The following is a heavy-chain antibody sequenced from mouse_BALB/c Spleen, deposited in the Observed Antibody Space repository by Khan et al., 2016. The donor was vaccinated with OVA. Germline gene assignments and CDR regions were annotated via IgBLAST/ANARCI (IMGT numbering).Heavy chain of an antibody. CDR2: ILPGSGRT. D-gene: IGHD2-2*01. V-gene: IGHV1-9*01. Sequence: QVQLKQSGAELMKPGASVKISCKATGYTFSSYWIEWVKQRPGHGLEWIGDILPGSGRTNYNEKFKGKATFTADTSSNTAYMQLSSLTSEDSAVYYCARGGYGGFAYWGQGTLVTVSA. CDR3: ARGGYGGFAY. CDR1: GYTFSSYW. J-gene: IGHJ3*01.